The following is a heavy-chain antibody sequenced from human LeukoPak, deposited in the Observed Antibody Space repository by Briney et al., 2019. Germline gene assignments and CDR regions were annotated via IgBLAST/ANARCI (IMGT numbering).Heavy chain of an antibody. V-gene: IGHV3-23*01. Sequence: PGGSLRLSCAASGFTFSSSAMGWVRQAPGKGLEWVSTISASGDSPYYVDSVKGRFTISRDNSKNTLYLQMSSLGVQDTALYYCSKDQKGSYGSFDYWGQGTLVTVSS. CDR3: SKDQKGSYGSFDY. CDR1: GFTFSSSA. CDR2: ISASGDSP. J-gene: IGHJ4*01. D-gene: IGHD3-10*01.